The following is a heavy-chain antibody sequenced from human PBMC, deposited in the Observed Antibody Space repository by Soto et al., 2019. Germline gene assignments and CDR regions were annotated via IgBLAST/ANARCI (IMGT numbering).Heavy chain of an antibody. Sequence: EAQLVESGGGLVQPGGSLRLSCAASGFSFGSYWMHWVRQGPGKGLVWVARINTDGSSTNYADSVKGRFTISRDNAKNTLYLQMNSLGAEDTAVYYCARSPGGYYIDWGQGTMVTVSS. D-gene: IGHD3-9*01. CDR1: GFSFGSYW. V-gene: IGHV3-74*01. CDR2: INTDGSST. J-gene: IGHJ3*01. CDR3: ARSPGGYYID.